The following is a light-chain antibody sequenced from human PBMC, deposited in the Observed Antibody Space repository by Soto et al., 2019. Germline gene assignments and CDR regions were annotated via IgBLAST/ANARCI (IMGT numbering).Light chain of an antibody. CDR2: EGS. J-gene: IGLJ1*01. CDR1: SSDVGSYNL. V-gene: IGLV2-23*01. Sequence: QSVLTQPASVSGSPGQSITISCTGTSSDVGSYNLVSWYQQHPGKAPKLMIYEGSKRPSGVSNRFSGSKSGNTASLTISGLQAEDEADYYCCSYAGSSPYVFGTWTKVTVL. CDR3: CSYAGSSPYV.